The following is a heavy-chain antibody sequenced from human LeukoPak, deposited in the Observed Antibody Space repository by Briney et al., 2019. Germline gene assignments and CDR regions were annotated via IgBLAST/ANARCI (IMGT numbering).Heavy chain of an antibody. V-gene: IGHV3-74*01. J-gene: IGHJ4*02. D-gene: IGHD3-10*01. CDR3: ATTYYYGSGSYWAPAY. Sequence: GGSLRLSCAASGFTFSSYWMHWVRHAPGKGLVWVSRINSDGSSTSYADSVKGRFTISRDNAKNTLYLQMNSLRAEDTAVYYCATTYYYGSGSYWAPAYWGQGTLVTVSS. CDR1: GFTFSSYW. CDR2: INSDGSST.